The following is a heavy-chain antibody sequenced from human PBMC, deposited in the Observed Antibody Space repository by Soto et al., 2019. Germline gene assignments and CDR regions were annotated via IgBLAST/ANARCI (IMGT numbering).Heavy chain of an antibody. V-gene: IGHV4-34*01. J-gene: IGHJ4*02. CDR2: INHSGST. D-gene: IGHD2-8*02. Sequence: QVQLQQWGAGRLKPSETLSLTCAVYGGSFSGYSWTWIRQPPGTGLEWIGEINHSGSTSYNPSLKSRVTISVDTSKNQLSLKLTSVTAADTAVYYCARDKITGVFDYWGKGALVTVSS. CDR1: GGSFSGYS. CDR3: ARDKITGVFDY.